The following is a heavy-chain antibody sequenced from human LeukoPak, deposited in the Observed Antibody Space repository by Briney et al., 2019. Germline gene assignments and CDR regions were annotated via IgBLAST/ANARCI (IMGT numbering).Heavy chain of an antibody. J-gene: IGHJ6*04. Sequence: GASVKVSCKASGGTFSSYAISWVRQAPGQGIEWMGGIIPIFGTANYAQKLQGRVTINADKSTSTAYMELSSLRSKDTAVYYCARGRGFGELWNDYYYDDLDVWGKGTTVTVSS. CDR3: ARGRGFGELWNDYYYDDLDV. V-gene: IGHV1-69*06. CDR1: GGTFSSYA. CDR2: IIPIFGTA. D-gene: IGHD3-10*01.